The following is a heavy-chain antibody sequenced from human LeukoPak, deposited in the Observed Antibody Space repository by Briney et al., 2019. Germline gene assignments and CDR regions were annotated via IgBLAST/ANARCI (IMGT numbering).Heavy chain of an antibody. CDR3: ARDRTYYYDSTPGY. J-gene: IGHJ4*02. CDR1: GFTFNNYA. D-gene: IGHD3-22*01. Sequence: GGSLRLSCAASGFTFNNYAMSWVRQAPGMGLEWLSYVSGSGGATYYADSVKGRFTISRDNAKNSLYLQMNSLRAEDTAVYYCARDRTYYYDSTPGYWGQGTLVTVSS. CDR2: VSGSGGAT. V-gene: IGHV3-11*01.